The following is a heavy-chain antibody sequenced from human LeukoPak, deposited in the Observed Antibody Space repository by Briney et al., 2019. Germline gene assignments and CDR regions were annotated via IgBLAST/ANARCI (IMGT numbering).Heavy chain of an antibody. D-gene: IGHD3-22*01. J-gene: IGHJ4*02. Sequence: SETLSLTCTVSGGSISSSSYYWGWIRQPPGKGLEWIGNIYYSGSTYYNPSLKSRVTISVDTSKNQFSLKLSSVTAADTAVYYCAGLVGRYSSGLYYYYFDYWGQGTLVTVSS. CDR3: AGLVGRYSSGLYYYYFDY. CDR2: IYYSGST. CDR1: GGSISSSSYY. V-gene: IGHV4-39*01.